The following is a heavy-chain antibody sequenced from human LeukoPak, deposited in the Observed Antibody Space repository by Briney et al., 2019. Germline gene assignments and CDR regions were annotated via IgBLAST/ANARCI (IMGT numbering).Heavy chain of an antibody. Sequence: GGSLRLSCAASGFTVSSNYMSWVRQAPGKGLEWVSAIGGRDNSTYYADSVKGRFTISRDNSKNTLYVQMNSLRAEDTAVYYCAKGHYYGSGSLDYWGQGTLVTVSS. CDR2: IGGRDNST. CDR3: AKGHYYGSGSLDY. V-gene: IGHV3-23*01. J-gene: IGHJ4*02. CDR1: GFTVSSNY. D-gene: IGHD3-10*01.